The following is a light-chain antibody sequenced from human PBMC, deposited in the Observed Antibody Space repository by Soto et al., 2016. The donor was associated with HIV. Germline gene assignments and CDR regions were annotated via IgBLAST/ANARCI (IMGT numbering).Light chain of an antibody. CDR3: QQYNSFPWT. Sequence: DIQMTQSPSSLSAFVGDRVTITCRAGQSINKWLAWYQEKPGKAPQVLIYKASSLQSGVPSRFGGSGSGTQFTLTISSLQPDDCATYYCQQYNSFPWTFGQGTKVEVK. V-gene: IGKV1-5*03. CDR1: QSINKW. J-gene: IGKJ1*01. CDR2: KAS.